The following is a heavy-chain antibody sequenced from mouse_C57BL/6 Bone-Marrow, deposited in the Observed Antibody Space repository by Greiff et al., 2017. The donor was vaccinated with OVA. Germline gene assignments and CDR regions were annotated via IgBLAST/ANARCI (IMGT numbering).Heavy chain of an antibody. CDR3: ARRAVVAGDYAMDY. J-gene: IGHJ4*01. D-gene: IGHD1-1*01. Sequence: EVQGVESGGGLVKPGGSLKLSCAASGFTFSDYGMHWVRQAPEKGLEWVAYISSGSSTIYYADTVKGRFTISRDNAKNTLFLQMTSLRSEDTAMYYCARRAVVAGDYAMDYWGQGTSVTVSS. CDR2: ISSGSSTI. CDR1: GFTFSDYG. V-gene: IGHV5-17*01.